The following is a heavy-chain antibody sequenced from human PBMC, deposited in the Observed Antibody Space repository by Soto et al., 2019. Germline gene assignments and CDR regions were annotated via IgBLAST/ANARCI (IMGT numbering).Heavy chain of an antibody. V-gene: IGHV3-48*02. Sequence: EVQLVESGGGLVQPGGSLRLSCAASGFTFSSYSMNWVRQAPGKGLEWVSYISSSSSTIYYADSVKGRFTISRDNAKNSVYLQMNSVRYEDTAGYYCARVYDILGEYYGMDAWGQGTTVTVSS. D-gene: IGHD3-9*01. J-gene: IGHJ6*01. CDR3: ARVYDILGEYYGMDA. CDR1: GFTFSSYS. CDR2: ISSSSSTI.